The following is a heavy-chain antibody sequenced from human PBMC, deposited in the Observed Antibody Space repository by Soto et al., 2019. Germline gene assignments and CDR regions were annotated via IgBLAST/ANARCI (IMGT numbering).Heavy chain of an antibody. CDR1: GYTFTSYY. D-gene: IGHD5-12*01. J-gene: IGHJ4*02. CDR2: INPSGGST. Sequence: ASVKVSCKASGYTFTSYYMHWVRQAPGQGLEWMGIINPSGGSTSYAQKFQGRVTMTRDTSTGTVYMELSSLRSEDTAVYYCARDATDIVATSAHFDYWGQGTLVTVSS. CDR3: ARDATDIVATSAHFDY. V-gene: IGHV1-46*01.